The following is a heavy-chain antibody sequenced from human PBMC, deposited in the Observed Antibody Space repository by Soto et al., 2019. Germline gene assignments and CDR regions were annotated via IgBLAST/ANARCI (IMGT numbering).Heavy chain of an antibody. J-gene: IGHJ6*02. CDR1: GGSISSSSYY. CDR3: ARTLRTIFGVVILYGMDV. V-gene: IGHV4-39*01. Sequence: ETVSLTCTVSGGSISSSSYYWGWIRQPPGKGLEWIGSIYYSGSTYYNPSLKSRVTISVDTSKNQFSLKLSSVTAADTAVYYCARTLRTIFGVVILYGMDVWGQGTTVTVSS. D-gene: IGHD3-3*01. CDR2: IYYSGST.